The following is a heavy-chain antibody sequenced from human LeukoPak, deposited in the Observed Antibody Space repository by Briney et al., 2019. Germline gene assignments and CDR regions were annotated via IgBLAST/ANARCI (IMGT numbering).Heavy chain of an antibody. J-gene: IGHJ4*02. D-gene: IGHD2-21*02. CDR3: AKDWVTAYNDVDY. CDR1: GFTFSSYW. V-gene: IGHV3-74*01. CDR2: INSDGIST. Sequence: GGSLRLSCAASGFTFSSYWMHWVRQAPGKGLVWVSRINSDGISTSYADSVKGRFTISRDNAKNTLYLQMNSLRAEDTAVYYCAKDWVTAYNDVDYWGQGTLVTVSS.